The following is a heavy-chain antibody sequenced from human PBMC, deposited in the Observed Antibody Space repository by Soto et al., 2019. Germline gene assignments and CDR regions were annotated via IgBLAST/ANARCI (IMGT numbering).Heavy chain of an antibody. CDR1: GFTFSNAW. V-gene: IGHV3-15*01. J-gene: IGHJ6*02. D-gene: IGHD6-13*01. Sequence: GGSLRLSCAASGFTFSNAWMSWVRQAPGKGLEWVGRIKSKTDGGTTDYAAPVKGRFTISRDDSKNTLYLQMNSLKTEDTAVYYCTTNYLSSPAPYYYYGMDVWGQGTTVTVYS. CDR2: IKSKTDGGTT. CDR3: TTNYLSSPAPYYYYGMDV.